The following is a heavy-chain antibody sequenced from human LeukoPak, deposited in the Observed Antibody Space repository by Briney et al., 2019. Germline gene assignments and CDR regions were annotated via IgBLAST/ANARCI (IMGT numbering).Heavy chain of an antibody. CDR1: GFTFSSYW. V-gene: IGHV3-7*01. CDR3: ATYRSSLGCLDP. Sequence: AGGSLRLSCAASGFTFSSYWTTWVRQAPGKGLECVANVKQDGSEKYYVDSVKGRFTISRDNAKNSLYLQMNSLRAEDTAVYYCATYRSSLGCLDPWGQGTLVTVSS. CDR2: VKQDGSEK. D-gene: IGHD6-13*01. J-gene: IGHJ5*02.